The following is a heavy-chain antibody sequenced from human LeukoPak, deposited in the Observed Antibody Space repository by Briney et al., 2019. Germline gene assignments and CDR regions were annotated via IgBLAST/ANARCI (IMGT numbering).Heavy chain of an antibody. V-gene: IGHV3-7*01. Sequence: GGSLRLSCAPSGFTFSSYWMIWVRQAPGKELEWVANIKKDGSEKFYVDSVRGRFTISRDNAKTSLYLQMISLRAEDTAVYYCARHLSGVTGYTYGRGIDYWGQGTLVSVSS. CDR2: IKKDGSEK. CDR3: ARHLSGVTGYTYGRGIDY. J-gene: IGHJ4*02. CDR1: GFTFSSYW. D-gene: IGHD5-18*01.